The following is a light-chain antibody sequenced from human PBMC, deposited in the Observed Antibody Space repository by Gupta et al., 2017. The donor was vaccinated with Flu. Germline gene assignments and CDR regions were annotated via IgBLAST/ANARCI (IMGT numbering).Light chain of an antibody. CDR3: SAYTSSSTYWV. J-gene: IGLJ3*02. V-gene: IGLV2-14*01. CDR1: SRDVGGYNY. CDR2: EVR. Sequence: QSALTQPASVSGSTGQSITISCTGTSRDVGGYNYVPWYQQHPGKAPKLMIYEVRNRPSGVSNRVSGSKSGNTASLTISGLQAEDEADYYCSAYTSSSTYWVFGGGTKLTVV.